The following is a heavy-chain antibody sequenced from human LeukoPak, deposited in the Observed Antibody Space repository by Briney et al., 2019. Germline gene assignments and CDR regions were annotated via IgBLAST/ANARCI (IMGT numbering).Heavy chain of an antibody. CDR3: VRDGGVSGYDLLDY. CDR2: INQDGSKE. D-gene: IGHD5-12*01. V-gene: IGHV3-7*01. J-gene: IGHJ4*02. Sequence: GGSLRLSCAASGFTFSTYSMNWVRQAPGKGLEWVAHINQDGSKEYYMDSVKARFTISRDNAKNSLSLQMNSLRAEDTAVYYCVRDGGVSGYDLLDYWGQGTLVTVSS. CDR1: GFTFSTYS.